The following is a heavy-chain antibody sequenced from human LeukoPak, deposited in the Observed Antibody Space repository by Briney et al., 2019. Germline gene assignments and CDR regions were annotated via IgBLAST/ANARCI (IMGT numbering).Heavy chain of an antibody. Sequence: ASVTVSCTASGYTLTSYGINWMRQAPGQGLEWMGWISTQSGNTNYAQKVQGRLTLTTDRSTNTAYMELRSLRSDDTAVYYCARGAYGDKGGQGTMVTVSS. CDR2: ISTQSGNT. V-gene: IGHV1-18*01. J-gene: IGHJ4*02. CDR1: GYTLTSYG. D-gene: IGHD4-17*01. CDR3: ARGAYGDK.